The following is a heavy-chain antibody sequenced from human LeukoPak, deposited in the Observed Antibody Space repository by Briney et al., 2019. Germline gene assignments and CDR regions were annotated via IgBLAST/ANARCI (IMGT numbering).Heavy chain of an antibody. Sequence: SETLSLTCAVYGGSFSGYYWSWIRQPPGKGLEWIGEINHSGSTNYNPSLKSRVTISVDTSKNQFSLKLSSVTAADTAMYYCARDIGYGDYWGQGTLVTVSS. J-gene: IGHJ4*02. CDR2: INHSGST. CDR1: GGSFSGYY. V-gene: IGHV4-34*01. CDR3: ARDIGYGDY. D-gene: IGHD5-12*01.